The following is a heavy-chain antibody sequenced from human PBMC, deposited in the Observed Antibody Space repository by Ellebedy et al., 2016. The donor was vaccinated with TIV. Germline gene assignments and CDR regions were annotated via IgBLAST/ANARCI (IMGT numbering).Heavy chain of an antibody. V-gene: IGHV1-46*01. CDR2: INPSGGST. CDR1: GYTFTSYY. CDR3: AREVITVVAATPHYYYGMDV. D-gene: IGHD2-15*01. J-gene: IGHJ6*02. Sequence: ASVKVSCXASGYTFTSYYMHWVRQAPGQGLEWMGIINPSGGSTSYAQKFQGRVTMTRDTSTSTVYMELSSLRSEDTAVYYCAREVITVVAATPHYYYGMDVWGQGTTVTVSS.